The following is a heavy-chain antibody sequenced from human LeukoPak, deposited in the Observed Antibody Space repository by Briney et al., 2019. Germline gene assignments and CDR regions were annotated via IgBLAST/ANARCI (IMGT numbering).Heavy chain of an antibody. CDR3: AREAAVPNTVFDY. V-gene: IGHV3-74*01. CDR2: IQSDGSST. CDR1: GFTLGNYW. Sequence: GGSLRLSCAASGFTLGNYWMHWVRHAPGKGLVWVSRIQSDGSSTTYADSVKGRFTISRDNAKSTLYLQMNSLRAEDTAVYYCAREAAVPNTVFDYWGQGSLVTVSS. J-gene: IGHJ4*02. D-gene: IGHD4-17*01.